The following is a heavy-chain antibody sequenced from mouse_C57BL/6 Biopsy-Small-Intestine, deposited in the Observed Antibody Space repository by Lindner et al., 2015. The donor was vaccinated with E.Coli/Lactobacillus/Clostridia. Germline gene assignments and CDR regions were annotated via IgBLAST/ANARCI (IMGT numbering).Heavy chain of an antibody. D-gene: IGHD3-2*02. V-gene: IGHV1-31*01. CDR1: GYSFTDYY. J-gene: IGHJ2*01. CDR2: IYPYNGLS. Sequence: SGPELVKPGASVKISCKASGYSFTDYYMHWVKQSHGNFLDWIGYIYPYNGLSSYNQKFKGKATLTVDKSSNTAYMELRSLTSEDSAVYYCARSEGSSGFFDYWGQGTTLTVSS. CDR3: ARSEGSSGFFDY.